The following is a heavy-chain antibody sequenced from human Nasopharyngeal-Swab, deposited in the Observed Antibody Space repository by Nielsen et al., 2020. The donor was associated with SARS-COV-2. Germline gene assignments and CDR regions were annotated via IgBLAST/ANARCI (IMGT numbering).Heavy chain of an antibody. CDR1: GFTFSNYI. D-gene: IGHD5-12*01. CDR2: VSSTSAHI. Sequence: GESLKISCEASGFTFSNYIMHWVRQAPGKGLEWVSWVSSTSAHIYYADLVKGRFTISRDNAKNSLYLQMNSLRAEDTAVYYCVRDPSGGYAYARFDLWGQGTLVTVSS. V-gene: IGHV3-21*01. J-gene: IGHJ5*01. CDR3: VRDPSGGYAYARFDL.